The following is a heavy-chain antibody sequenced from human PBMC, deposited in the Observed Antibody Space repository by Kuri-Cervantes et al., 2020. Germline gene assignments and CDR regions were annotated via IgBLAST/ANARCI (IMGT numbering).Heavy chain of an antibody. CDR2: IFSSGTYI. V-gene: IGHV3-21*01. CDR3: ARDSQFNDYGNYFDR. J-gene: IGHJ4*02. CDR1: GFTFSSYS. D-gene: IGHD4-17*01. Sequence: GESLKISCAASGFTFSSYSMNWVRQAPGKGLEWVSSIFSSGTYIHYADSVKGRFTISRDNAKNSLYLQMNSLRVEDMAVYYCARDSQFNDYGNYFDRWGQGTLVTVSS.